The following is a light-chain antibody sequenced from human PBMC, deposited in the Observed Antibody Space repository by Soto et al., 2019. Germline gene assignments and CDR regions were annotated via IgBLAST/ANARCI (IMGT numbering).Light chain of an antibody. CDR1: SSDVGGYNY. CDR2: DVS. CDR3: CSYAGSYTLYV. Sequence: QPALTQPRSVSGSPGHSLTISCTGTSSDVGGYNYVSWYQQHPGKAPKPIIYDVSERPSGVPDRFSGSKSGNTASLTISGLQADDEADYYCCSYAGSYTLYVFGTGTKVTVL. J-gene: IGLJ1*01. V-gene: IGLV2-11*01.